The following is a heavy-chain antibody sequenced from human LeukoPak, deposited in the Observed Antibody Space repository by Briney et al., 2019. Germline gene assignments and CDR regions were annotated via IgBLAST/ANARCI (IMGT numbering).Heavy chain of an antibody. D-gene: IGHD2-21*02. CDR3: ARGLGVVTAQSEQPKPRYFDL. Sequence: ASVKVSCKASGGTISSYAISWVRQAPGQGLEWMGWISGYNGNTNYAQNLQGRVTMTTDTSTSTAYMELRSLRSDDTAVYYCARGLGVVTAQSEQPKPRYFDLWGRGTQVTVSS. CDR1: GGTISSYA. J-gene: IGHJ2*01. CDR2: ISGYNGNT. V-gene: IGHV1-18*01.